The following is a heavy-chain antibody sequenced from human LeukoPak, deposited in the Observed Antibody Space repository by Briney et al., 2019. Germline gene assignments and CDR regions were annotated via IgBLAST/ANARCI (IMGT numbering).Heavy chain of an antibody. CDR2: ISISGGST. D-gene: IGHD1-26*01. CDR1: GFTFSSYA. Sequence: PGGSLRLSCAASGFTFSSYAMSWVRQAPGKGLEWVSTISISGGSTYYADSVKGRFTISRDNSKNTLYLQMNSLRAEDPAVYYCAISGGYWAWAHWGQGTLVTVSS. V-gene: IGHV3-23*01. CDR3: AISGGYWAWAH. J-gene: IGHJ4*02.